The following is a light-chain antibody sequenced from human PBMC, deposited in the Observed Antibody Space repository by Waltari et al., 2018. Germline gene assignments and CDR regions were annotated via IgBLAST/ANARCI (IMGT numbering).Light chain of an antibody. CDR3: QQYGSSLLT. CDR1: QSVSSSN. Sequence: MLLTQSPGTLPCSPGESPTPSGRASQSVSSSNLAWYQQKPGQAPRLLIYGASSRATGIPDRFSGSGSGTDFTLTISRLEPEDFAVYYCQQYGSSLLTFGGGTKVEIK. CDR2: GAS. J-gene: IGKJ4*01. V-gene: IGKV3-20*01.